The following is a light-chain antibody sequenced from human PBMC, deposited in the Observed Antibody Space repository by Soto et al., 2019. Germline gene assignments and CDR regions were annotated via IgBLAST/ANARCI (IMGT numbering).Light chain of an antibody. V-gene: IGKV1-39*01. J-gene: IGKJ5*01. CDR3: QQSYSTLPIT. CDR1: QSISGY. Sequence: IQMTHSHYSLSASVGDRVTITCRTSQSISGYLNWYRHKPGKAPTLLIYAASTLQSGVPSRFSGSGSGTDFTLTISNLQPEDFATYYCQQSYSTLPITFGQGTRLEIK. CDR2: AAS.